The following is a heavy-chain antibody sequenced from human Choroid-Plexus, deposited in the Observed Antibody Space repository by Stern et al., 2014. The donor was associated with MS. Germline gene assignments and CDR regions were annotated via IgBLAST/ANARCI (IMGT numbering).Heavy chain of an antibody. V-gene: IGHV1-2*02. CDR3: ARDQRGITIFGVVTDYYYLGMDV. CDR2: INPNTGGT. Sequence: QVQLVESGAEVKKPGASVKVSCKTSGYIFTGYYIHWVRQAPGQGLEWTAWINPNTGGTTYAQTVQGRVTMSRDTSISTAYVELSSLTSDDTAVYYCARDQRGITIFGVVTDYYYLGMDVWGQGTTVTVSS. J-gene: IGHJ6*02. D-gene: IGHD3-3*01. CDR1: GYIFTGYY.